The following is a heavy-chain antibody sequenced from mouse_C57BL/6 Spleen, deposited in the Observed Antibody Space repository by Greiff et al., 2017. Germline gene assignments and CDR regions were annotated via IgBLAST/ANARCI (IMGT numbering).Heavy chain of an antibody. J-gene: IGHJ4*01. D-gene: IGHD2-2*01. CDR3: ARLVTTEGYAMDY. V-gene: IGHV1-82*01. CDR1: GYAFSSSW. Sequence: VQLQQSGPELVKPGASVKISCKASGYAFSSSWMNWVKQRPGKGLEWIGRIYPGDGDTNYNGKFKGKDTLTADKSSSTAYMQLSSLTSEDSAVYCCARLVTTEGYAMDYWGQGTSVTVSS. CDR2: IYPGDGDT.